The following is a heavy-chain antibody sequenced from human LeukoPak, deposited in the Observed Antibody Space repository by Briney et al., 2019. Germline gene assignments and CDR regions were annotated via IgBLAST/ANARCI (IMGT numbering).Heavy chain of an antibody. CDR2: INHSGST. Sequence: SETLSLTCAVYGGSFSGYYWSWIRQPPGKGLEWIGEINHSGSTNYNPSLKSRVTISVGTSKNQFSLKLSSVTAADTAVYYCARQAYRGYYYRGAFDIWGQGTMVTVSS. V-gene: IGHV4-34*01. CDR3: ARQAYRGYYYRGAFDI. J-gene: IGHJ3*02. D-gene: IGHD3-22*01. CDR1: GGSFSGYY.